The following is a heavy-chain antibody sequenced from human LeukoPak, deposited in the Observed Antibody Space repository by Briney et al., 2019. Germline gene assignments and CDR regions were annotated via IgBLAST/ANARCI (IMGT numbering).Heavy chain of an antibody. CDR1: GFTFSSDS. V-gene: IGHV3-21*01. CDR3: ARDLWFAETLDY. CDR2: ISSSSSYI. Sequence: GGSLRLSCAASGFTFSSDSMNWVRQAPGKGLEWVSSISSSSSYIYYADSVKGRFTISRDNAKNSLYLQMNSLRAEDTAVYYCARDLWFAETLDYWRQGTLVTVSS. D-gene: IGHD3-10*01. J-gene: IGHJ4*02.